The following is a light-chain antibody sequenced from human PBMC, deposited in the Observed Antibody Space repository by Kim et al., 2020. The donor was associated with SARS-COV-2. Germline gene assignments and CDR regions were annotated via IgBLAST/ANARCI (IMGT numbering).Light chain of an antibody. V-gene: IGLV3-21*04. CDR1: NIGSKS. J-gene: IGLJ2*01. CDR2: YDS. Sequence: ELTQPPSVSVAPGKTARITCGGNNIGSKSVHWYQQKPGQAPVLVIYYDSDRPSGIPERFSGSNSGNTATLTISRVEAGDEADYYCQVWDSSSDHPVVF. CDR3: QVWDSSSDHPVV.